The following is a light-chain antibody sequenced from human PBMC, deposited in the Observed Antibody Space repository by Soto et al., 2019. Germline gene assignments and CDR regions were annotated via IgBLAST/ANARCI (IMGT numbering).Light chain of an antibody. CDR1: QSVSSSY. J-gene: IGKJ4*01. CDR2: GAS. Sequence: EIVLTQSPGTLSSSPGERATLSCRACQSVSSSYLAWYQQKPGQAPRLLIYGASSRATGIPDRFSGSGSGTDFTLTISRLEPEDFAVYYCQKYGSSPPVTFGGGTKVEIK. V-gene: IGKV3-20*01. CDR3: QKYGSSPPVT.